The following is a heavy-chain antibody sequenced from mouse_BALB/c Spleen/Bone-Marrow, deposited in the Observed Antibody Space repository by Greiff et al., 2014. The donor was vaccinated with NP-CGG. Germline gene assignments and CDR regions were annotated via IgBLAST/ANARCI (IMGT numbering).Heavy chain of an antibody. CDR3: ARGSSYFDY. Sequence: EVKLVESGGGLVKPGESLKLSCAASGFTFSDYYMYWVRQTPEKRLEWVATISDGGSYTYYPDSVKGRFTISRDNAKNNLYLQMSSLKSEDTAMYYCARGSSYFDYWGQGTTLTVSS. J-gene: IGHJ2*01. D-gene: IGHD1-1*01. CDR2: ISDGGSYT. V-gene: IGHV5-4*02. CDR1: GFTFSDYY.